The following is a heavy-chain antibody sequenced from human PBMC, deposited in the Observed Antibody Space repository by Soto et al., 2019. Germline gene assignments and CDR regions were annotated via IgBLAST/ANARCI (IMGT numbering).Heavy chain of an antibody. D-gene: IGHD6-13*01. J-gene: IGHJ1*01. CDR2: IYHSGST. Sequence: SETLSLTCVVSGASISNSHWLSWVRQPPGEGLEWIGEIYHSGSTNYNPSLGSRVTISADKSISTAYLQWSSLKASDTAMYYCALPAGAAGEVQHWGQGTLVTVSS. V-gene: IGHV4-4*02. CDR1: GASISNSHW. CDR3: ALPAGAAGEVQH.